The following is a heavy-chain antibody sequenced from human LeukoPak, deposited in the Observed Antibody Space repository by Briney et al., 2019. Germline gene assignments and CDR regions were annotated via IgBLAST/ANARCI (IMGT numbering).Heavy chain of an antibody. D-gene: IGHD3-3*01. V-gene: IGHV1-8*01. CDR2: MNPNSGNT. J-gene: IGHJ5*02. Sequence: ASVKVSCKASGYTFTRYDINWVRQATGQGLEWMGWMNPNSGNTGYAQKFQGRVTMTRNTSISTAYMELSSLRSEDTAVYYCARTPLRFLEWLSTGWFDPWGQGTLVTVSS. CDR1: GYTFTRYD. CDR3: ARTPLRFLEWLSTGWFDP.